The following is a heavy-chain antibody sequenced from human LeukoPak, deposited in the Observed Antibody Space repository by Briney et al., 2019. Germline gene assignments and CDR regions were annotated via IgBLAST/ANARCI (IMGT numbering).Heavy chain of an antibody. CDR2: ISGSGGST. Sequence: GGSLRLSCAASGFTFSSYAMSWVRQAPGKGLEWVSAISGSGGSTYYADSVKGRFTISRDNSDNTLYLQMNSLRDEDTAMYYCAKEGTALASSYFDYWGQGTLITVSS. J-gene: IGHJ4*02. V-gene: IGHV3-23*01. CDR1: GFTFSSYA. D-gene: IGHD5-18*01. CDR3: AKEGTALASSYFDY.